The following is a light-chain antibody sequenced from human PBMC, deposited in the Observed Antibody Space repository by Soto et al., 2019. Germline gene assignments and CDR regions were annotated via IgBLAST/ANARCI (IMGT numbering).Light chain of an antibody. CDR1: QSISTN. CDR2: GAS. Sequence: IVMTQSPDTLSVSPGERATLSCRASQSISTNLAWYQQKPGQAPRLLIYGASTRSTGIPARFSGSGSGTEFTLTISSLQSEDFAVYYCHQYKNWPPGPFGQGTRLEIK. V-gene: IGKV3-15*01. CDR3: HQYKNWPPGP. J-gene: IGKJ5*01.